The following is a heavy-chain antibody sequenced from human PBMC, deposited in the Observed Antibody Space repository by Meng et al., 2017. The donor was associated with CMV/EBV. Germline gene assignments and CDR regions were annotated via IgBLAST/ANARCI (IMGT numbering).Heavy chain of an antibody. V-gene: IGHV4-39*01. D-gene: IGHD6-13*01. CDR1: GCSISSSGYY. CDR3: ARLAAAGLATLDY. J-gene: IGHJ4*02. CDR2: NYYSGST. Sequence: SETLSLTCTVSGCSISSSGYYWCRMRQPPGKGLEWIGSNYYSGSTYYNPSLKSRVTTSVDTSKNQFSLKLSSVTAADTAVYYCARLAAAGLATLDYWGQGTLVTVSS.